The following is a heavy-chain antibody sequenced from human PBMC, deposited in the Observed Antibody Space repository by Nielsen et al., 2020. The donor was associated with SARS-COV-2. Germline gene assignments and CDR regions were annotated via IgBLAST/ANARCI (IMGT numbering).Heavy chain of an antibody. Sequence: GGSLRLSCAASGFTFSSYGMHWVRQAPGKGLEWVAVISYDGSNKYYADSVKGRFTISRDNSKNTLYLQMNSLRAEDTAVYYCAKVTGPNYGMDVWGQGTTVTVSS. J-gene: IGHJ6*02. V-gene: IGHV3-30*18. CDR3: AKVTGPNYGMDV. CDR1: GFTFSSYG. CDR2: ISYDGSNK. D-gene: IGHD1-20*01.